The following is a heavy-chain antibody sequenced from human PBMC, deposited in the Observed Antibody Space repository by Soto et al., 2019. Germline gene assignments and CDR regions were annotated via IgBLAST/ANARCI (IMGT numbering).Heavy chain of an antibody. CDR3: ARGGGYDSFDF. Sequence: SETLSLTCSVSGVTISYGGYSWSWIRQSPGEGLEWLGYISHVETTYYNPSFQSRLSLSIDRTRNQFSLSLSSMTAADKAVYYCARGGGYDSFDFWGQGIQVTVSS. D-gene: IGHD3-3*01. V-gene: IGHV4-30-2*06. CDR2: ISHVETT. CDR1: GVTISYGGYS. J-gene: IGHJ4*02.